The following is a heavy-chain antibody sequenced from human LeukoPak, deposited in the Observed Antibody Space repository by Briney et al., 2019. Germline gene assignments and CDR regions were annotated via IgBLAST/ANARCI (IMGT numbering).Heavy chain of an antibody. CDR2: SIPSFGTS. J-gene: IGHJ6*03. CDR3: AGAQPTVTTPYYYYYMDV. V-gene: IGHV1-69*13. Sequence: SSVNVSCKASVCTFSSYAISWVRQAPGQGLEWMGRSIPSFGTSNYAQKFQGRAAITADESTSTAYMELSSLRSDDTAVYYCAGAQPTVTTPYYYYYMDVWGKGTTVTISS. CDR1: VCTFSSYA. D-gene: IGHD4-17*01.